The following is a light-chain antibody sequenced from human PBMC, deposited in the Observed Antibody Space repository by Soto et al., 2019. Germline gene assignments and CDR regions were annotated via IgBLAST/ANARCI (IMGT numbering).Light chain of an antibody. CDR1: TSDVGGYNY. Sequence: QSALTQPASVSGSPGQSITISCTRTTSDVGGYNYVSWYQQLPDKAPKLMIFEVSNRPSGVSTRFSGSKSGNTASLTISGLQAEDEANYYCSSYTSSSTLVFGGGTQLTVL. J-gene: IGLJ2*01. V-gene: IGLV2-14*01. CDR2: EVS. CDR3: SSYTSSSTLV.